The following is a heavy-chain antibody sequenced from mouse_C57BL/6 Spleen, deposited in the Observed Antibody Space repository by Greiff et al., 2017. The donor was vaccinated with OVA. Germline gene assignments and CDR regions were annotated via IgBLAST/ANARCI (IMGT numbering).Heavy chain of an antibody. Sequence: EVKLEESGPGMVKPSQSLSLTCTVSGYSITSGYDWHWIRHFPGNKLEWMGYISYSGSTNYNPSLKSRISITHDTSKNHFFLKLNSVTTEDTATYYCARDGELGRGYFDYWGQGTTLTVSS. J-gene: IGHJ2*01. CDR2: ISYSGST. CDR3: ARDGELGRGYFDY. V-gene: IGHV3-1*01. D-gene: IGHD4-1*01. CDR1: GYSITSGYD.